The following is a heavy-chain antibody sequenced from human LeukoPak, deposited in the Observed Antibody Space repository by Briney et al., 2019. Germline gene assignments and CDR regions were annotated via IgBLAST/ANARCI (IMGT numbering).Heavy chain of an antibody. V-gene: IGHV1-46*01. CDR3: ARAGALYCSGGSCYDY. CDR2: INPSGGST. J-gene: IGHJ4*02. CDR1: GYTFTSYY. Sequence: ASVKVSCKASGYTFTSYYMHWVRQTPGQGLEWMGIINPSGGSTSYAQKFQGRVTMTRDTSTSTVYMELSSLRSEDTAVYYCARAGALYCSGGSCYDYWGQGTLVTVS. D-gene: IGHD2-15*01.